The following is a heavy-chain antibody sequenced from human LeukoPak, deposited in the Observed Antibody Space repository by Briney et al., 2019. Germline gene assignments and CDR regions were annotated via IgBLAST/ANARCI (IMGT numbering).Heavy chain of an antibody. Sequence: GGSLRLSCAASGFTFSSYAMSWVRQAPGKGLEWVSAISGSGGSTYYADSVKGRFTISRDNSKNTLYLQMNSLRAEDTAVYYCAKGRGRRSTSWYIWDDYWGQGTLVTVSS. CDR1: GFTFSSYA. CDR3: AKGRGRRSTSWYIWDDY. D-gene: IGHD2-2*02. CDR2: ISGSGGST. J-gene: IGHJ4*02. V-gene: IGHV3-23*01.